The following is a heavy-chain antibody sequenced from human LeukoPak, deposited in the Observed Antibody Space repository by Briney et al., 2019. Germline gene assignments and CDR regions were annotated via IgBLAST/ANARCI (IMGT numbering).Heavy chain of an antibody. CDR3: AKGSGYEHSYYYYYMDV. J-gene: IGHJ6*03. CDR1: DFSFTTYA. D-gene: IGHD5-12*01. V-gene: IGHV3-21*01. CDR2: ISSTSIYI. Sequence: GGSLRLSCAASDFSFTTYAMSWVRQAPGKVLEWVSSISSTSIYIYYADSVKGRFTISRDNSKNTLYLQMNSLRAEDTAVYYCAKGSGYEHSYYYYYMDVWGKGTTVTISS.